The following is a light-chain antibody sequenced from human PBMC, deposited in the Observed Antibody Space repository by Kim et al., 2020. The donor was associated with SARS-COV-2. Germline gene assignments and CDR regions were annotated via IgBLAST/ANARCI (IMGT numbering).Light chain of an antibody. CDR1: SGHSNYA. CDR2: LNSDGSH. CDR3: QTWGTGIWV. Sequence: QLVLTQSPSASASLGASVKLTCTLSSGHSNYALAWHQQQTEKGPRYLMKLNSDGSHNKGDGIPDRFSGSSSGAERYLTISSLQSEDEGDYYCQTWGTGIWVFGGGTKVTVL. J-gene: IGLJ3*02. V-gene: IGLV4-69*01.